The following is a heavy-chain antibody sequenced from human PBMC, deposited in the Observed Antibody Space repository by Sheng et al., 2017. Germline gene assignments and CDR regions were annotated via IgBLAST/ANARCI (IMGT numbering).Heavy chain of an antibody. D-gene: IGHD2-15*01. CDR1: GYFISSGYY. CDR2: IYHSGST. J-gene: IGHJ3*02. V-gene: IGHV4-38-2*02. CDR3: ARDNGGGSDAFDI. Sequence: QVQLQESGPGLVKPSETLSLTCAVSGYFISSGYYWGWIRQPPGKGLEWIGTIYHSGSTYYNPSLKSRVTISVDTSKNQFSLNLSSVTAADTAVYYCARDNGGGSDAFDIWGQGTLVTVS.